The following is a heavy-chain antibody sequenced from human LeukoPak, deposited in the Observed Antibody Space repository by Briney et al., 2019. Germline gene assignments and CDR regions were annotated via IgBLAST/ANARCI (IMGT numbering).Heavy chain of an antibody. CDR3: AKGHTDYGTGFDL. Sequence: PGGSLRLSCAASGFTFSTYGMSWVRQAPGKGLEWVSIVSGGGVNTYYVDSVKGRFTISRDNSKNTLYLQMNGLRVEDTAVYYCAKGHTDYGTGFDLWGQGTLVIVSS. V-gene: IGHV3-23*01. D-gene: IGHD4-17*01. J-gene: IGHJ4*02. CDR2: VSGGGVNT. CDR1: GFTFSTYG.